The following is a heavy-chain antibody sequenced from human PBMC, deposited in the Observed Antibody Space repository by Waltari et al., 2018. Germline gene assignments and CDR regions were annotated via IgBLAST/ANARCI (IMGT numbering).Heavy chain of an antibody. V-gene: IGHV3-30*18. CDR3: AKEVGVSGTSYMSYFDH. CDR2: VSYDGGTK. D-gene: IGHD3-10*01. J-gene: IGHJ4*02. Sequence: QVQLVESGGDVVQPGRSLRLSCAASGFTFRNTGMPWVRQAPGKGLEWVAVVSYDGGTKYYAESVKGRFTISRDNSKNTLYLQMNSLRAEDTAVYYCAKEVGVSGTSYMSYFDHWGQGSLVTVSS. CDR1: GFTFRNTG.